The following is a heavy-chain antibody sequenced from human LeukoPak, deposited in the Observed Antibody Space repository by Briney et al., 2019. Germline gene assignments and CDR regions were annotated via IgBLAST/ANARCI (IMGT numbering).Heavy chain of an antibody. CDR2: INENGRET. V-gene: IGHV3-7*01. Sequence: GGSLRLSCAASGFIFGDFWMVWVRQAPGKGLEWVASINENGRETYYAASVTGRFTISRDTAKNSVYLQMSALRAEDTAVYYCARDGITCTRDYWGQGALVPVSS. CDR1: GFIFGDFW. J-gene: IGHJ4*02. CDR3: ARDGITCTRDY. D-gene: IGHD1-7*01.